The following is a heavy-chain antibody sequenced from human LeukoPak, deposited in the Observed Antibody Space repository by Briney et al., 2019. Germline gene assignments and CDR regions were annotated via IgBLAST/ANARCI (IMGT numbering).Heavy chain of an antibody. CDR2: ISGSGGST. V-gene: IGHV3-23*01. Sequence: PVGSLRLSCAASGFTFRSYAMSWVRQAPGKGLEWVSGISGSGGSTYYADSVKGRFTISRDNSKNTLYLQMNSLRAEDTAVYYCAKEGDFYDILTNYWGQGTLVTVSS. CDR1: GFTFRSYA. J-gene: IGHJ4*02. D-gene: IGHD3-9*01. CDR3: AKEGDFYDILTNY.